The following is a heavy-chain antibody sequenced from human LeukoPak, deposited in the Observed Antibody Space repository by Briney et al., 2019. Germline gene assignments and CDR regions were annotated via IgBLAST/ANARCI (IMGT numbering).Heavy chain of an antibody. V-gene: IGHV1-69*01. CDR2: IIPIFGTA. Sequence: ASVTVSFKASGGTFIIYAISWVRQAPGQGQEWMGGIIPIFGTANYSQKFQGRVTITADESTSTAYMELSSLRSEDTAVYYCAPGRNEPGDFDYWGQGTLVTVSS. D-gene: IGHD1-1*01. CDR3: APGRNEPGDFDY. J-gene: IGHJ4*02. CDR1: GGTFIIYA.